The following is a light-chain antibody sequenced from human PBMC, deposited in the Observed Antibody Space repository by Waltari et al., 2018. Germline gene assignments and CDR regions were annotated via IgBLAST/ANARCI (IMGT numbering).Light chain of an antibody. CDR2: GAS. J-gene: IGKJ4*01. V-gene: IGKV3-15*01. Sequence: EILMTQSPATLSVSPGERATLSCRASQSVSSDLAWYQQKPGQPPRLLIYGASTRATGVPDRISGSGSGTDCTLTISSLQSEDFAIYYCQQYNNWPPLTFGGGTKVEIK. CDR3: QQYNNWPPLT. CDR1: QSVSSD.